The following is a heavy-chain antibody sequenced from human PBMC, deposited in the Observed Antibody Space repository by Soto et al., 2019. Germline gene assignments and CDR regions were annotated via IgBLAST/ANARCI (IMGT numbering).Heavy chain of an antibody. D-gene: IGHD6-13*01. CDR1: VYTFTSYG. CDR2: INAANGDT. CDR3: VRRHVSATGIDWFDP. Sequence: ASVKVSCKASVYTFTSYGIHWVHQAPGQRLEWMGWINAANGDTKYSPKFQGRVTITRDTSASTAYMELSSLRSEDTAVYYCVRRHVSATGIDWFDPWGQGTLVTVSS. J-gene: IGHJ5*02. V-gene: IGHV1-3*01.